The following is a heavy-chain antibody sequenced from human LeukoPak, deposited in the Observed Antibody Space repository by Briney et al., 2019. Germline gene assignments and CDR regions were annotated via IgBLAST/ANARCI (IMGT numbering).Heavy chain of an antibody. Sequence: SETLSLTCTVSGGSISSYYWSWIRQPPGKGLEWIANIYHTGSTNYNPSLSSRVTISIDTAKNQFSLKLTSVTAADTAVYYCARDLVGREGDYWGQGTLVTVSS. D-gene: IGHD1-26*01. CDR3: ARDLVGREGDY. CDR2: IYHTGST. CDR1: GGSISSYY. V-gene: IGHV4-59*01. J-gene: IGHJ4*02.